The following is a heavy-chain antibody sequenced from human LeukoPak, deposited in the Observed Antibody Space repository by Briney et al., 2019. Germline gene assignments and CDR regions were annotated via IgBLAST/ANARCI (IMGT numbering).Heavy chain of an antibody. CDR3: AREVSLYSTDY. Sequence: PGGSLRLSCAASGFNFDDYVMSWVRQAPGKGLEGVAVISYDGSNKYYADSVKGRFTISRDNAKNTLYLQMNSLRAEDTAVYYCAREVSLYSTDYWGQGTLVTVSS. CDR2: ISYDGSNK. D-gene: IGHD2-21*01. J-gene: IGHJ4*02. CDR1: GFNFDDYV. V-gene: IGHV3-30*03.